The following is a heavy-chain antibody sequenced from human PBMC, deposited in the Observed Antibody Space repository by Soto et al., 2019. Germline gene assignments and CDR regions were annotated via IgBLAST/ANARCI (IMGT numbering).Heavy chain of an antibody. CDR2: IYYSGST. D-gene: IGHD2-8*01. CDR3: ARVEKTLGLVVYANPTNWFDP. Sequence: SETLSLTCTVSGGSISSGDYYWSWIRQPPGKGLEWIGYIYYSGSTYYNPSLKSRVTISVDTSKNQFSLKLSSVTAADTAVYYCARVEKTLGLVVYANPTNWFDPWGQGTLVTVSS. J-gene: IGHJ5*02. CDR1: GGSISSGDYY. V-gene: IGHV4-30-4*01.